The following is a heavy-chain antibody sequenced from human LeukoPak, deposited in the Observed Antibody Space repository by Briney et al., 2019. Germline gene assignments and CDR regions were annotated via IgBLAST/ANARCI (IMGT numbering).Heavy chain of an antibody. J-gene: IGHJ3*02. CDR3: AKRNTGWNTFDI. V-gene: IGHV3-23*01. Sequence: GGSLRLSCAGSGLSFSNSAINWVRQAPRKGLEWVSGFSGFGLNIDYADSVNGRFTVSTDNSTNIVFLQMNSLRAEDTAIYYCAKRNTGWNTFDIWGQGTMVTVSS. D-gene: IGHD2-8*02. CDR1: GLSFSNSA. CDR2: FSGFGLNI.